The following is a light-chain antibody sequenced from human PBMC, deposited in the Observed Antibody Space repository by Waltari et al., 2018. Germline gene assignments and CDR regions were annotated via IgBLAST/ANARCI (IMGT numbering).Light chain of an antibody. CDR2: AAS. CDR3: QQSYSTPRT. J-gene: IGKJ2*01. Sequence: DIQMTQSPSSLSTSVGDRVTITCRGSQSISNYLNWYQQKPGKAPKLLIYAASTLQSGVPSRFSGSGSGTDFTLTISSLQPEDFVTYYCQQSYSTPRTFGQGTRLEIK. CDR1: QSISNY. V-gene: IGKV1-39*01.